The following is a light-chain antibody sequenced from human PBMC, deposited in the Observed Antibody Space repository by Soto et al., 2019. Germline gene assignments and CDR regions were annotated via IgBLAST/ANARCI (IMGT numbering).Light chain of an antibody. CDR3: SSYTSSSTLRGV. J-gene: IGLJ1*01. Sequence: QSALTQPASVSGSPGQSITISCTGTSSDVGAYNYVSWYQQHPGKAPTLMIYDVTNRPSGVSNRFSGSKSGNTASLTISGLQAEDEADYYCSSYTSSSTLRGVFGTGTKLTVL. CDR2: DVT. CDR1: SSDVGAYNY. V-gene: IGLV2-14*01.